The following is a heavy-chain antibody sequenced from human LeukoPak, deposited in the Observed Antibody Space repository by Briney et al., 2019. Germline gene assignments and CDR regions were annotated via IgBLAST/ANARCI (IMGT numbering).Heavy chain of an antibody. J-gene: IGHJ4*02. CDR1: GFTFSSYA. V-gene: IGHV3-23*01. CDR2: ISGSGGST. CDR3: AKDQGYCGSGSPFDY. Sequence: GGSLRLSCAAPGFTFSSYAMSWVRQAPGKGLEWVSAISGSGGSTYYADSVKGRFTISRDNSKNTLYLQMNSLRAEDTAVYYCAKDQGYCGSGSPFDYWGQGTLVTVSS. D-gene: IGHD3-10*01.